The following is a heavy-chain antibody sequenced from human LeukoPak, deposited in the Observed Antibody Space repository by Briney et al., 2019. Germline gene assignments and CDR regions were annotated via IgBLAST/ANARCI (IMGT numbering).Heavy chain of an antibody. CDR3: AKYSYRLPLGY. CDR1: GFTFSSYG. V-gene: IGHV3-30*18. J-gene: IGHJ4*02. CDR2: ISYDGSNK. Sequence: GRSLRLSCAASGFTFSSYGMHRVRQAPGKGLEWVAVISYDGSNKYYADSVKGRFTISRDNSKNTLYLQMNSLRAEDTAVYYCAKYSYRLPLGYWGQGTLVTVSS. D-gene: IGHD2-15*01.